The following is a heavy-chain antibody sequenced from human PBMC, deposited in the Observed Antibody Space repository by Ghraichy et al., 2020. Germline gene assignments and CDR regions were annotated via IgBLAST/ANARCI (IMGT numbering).Heavy chain of an antibody. J-gene: IGHJ4*02. Sequence: GGSLRLSCAASGFTFSSYAMSWVRQAPGKGLEWVSAISGSGGSTYYADSVKGRFTISRDNSKNTLYLQMNSLRAEDTAVYYCAKIRATYSGYVPLSQLDYWGQGTLVTVSS. CDR3: AKIRATYSGYVPLSQLDY. CDR2: ISGSGGST. V-gene: IGHV3-23*01. D-gene: IGHD5-12*01. CDR1: GFTFSSYA.